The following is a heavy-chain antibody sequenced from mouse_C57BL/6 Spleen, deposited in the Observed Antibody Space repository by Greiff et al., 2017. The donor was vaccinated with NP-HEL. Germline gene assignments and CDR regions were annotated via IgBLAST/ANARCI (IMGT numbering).Heavy chain of an antibody. CDR3: ARRILQTAMDY. CDR1: GYAFSSYW. V-gene: IGHV1-80*01. Sequence: QVQLQQSGAELVKPGASVKISCKASGYAFSSYWMNWVKQRPGKGLEWIGQLYPGDGDTNYNGKFKGKATLTADKSSSTAYMQLSSLTSEDSAVYVCARRILQTAMDYWGQGTSVTVSS. CDR2: LYPGDGDT. J-gene: IGHJ4*01.